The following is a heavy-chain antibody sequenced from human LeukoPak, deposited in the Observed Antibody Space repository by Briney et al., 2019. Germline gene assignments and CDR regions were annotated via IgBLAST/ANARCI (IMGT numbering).Heavy chain of an antibody. V-gene: IGHV3-23*01. CDR2: IRGSGGDI. Sequence: PGGSLRLSCVASGLAFRNYAMTWDRQAPGKGLEWVSVIRGSGGDIRYADSVKGRFTISRDNSVNTLYLQMNSLRAEDTAVYYCGKDPNGDYIGAFDFWGQGTMVTVSS. D-gene: IGHD4-17*01. J-gene: IGHJ3*01. CDR1: GLAFRNYA. CDR3: GKDPNGDYIGAFDF.